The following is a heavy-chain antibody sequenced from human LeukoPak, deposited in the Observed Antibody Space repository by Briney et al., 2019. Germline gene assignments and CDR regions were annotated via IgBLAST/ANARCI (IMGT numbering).Heavy chain of an antibody. CDR1: GYTFSDYT. J-gene: IGHJ5*02. V-gene: IGHV1-2*02. D-gene: IGHD2-15*01. Sequence: GASVKVSCRTSGYTFSDYTIHWVRQAPGQGLEWMGWINPNTGYTNPAQTFQGRVTMTTDTSTSTAYMELRSLRSDDTAVYYCARDWENCSGGSCYAAYNWFDPWGQGTLVTVSS. CDR3: ARDWENCSGGSCYAAYNWFDP. CDR2: INPNTGYT.